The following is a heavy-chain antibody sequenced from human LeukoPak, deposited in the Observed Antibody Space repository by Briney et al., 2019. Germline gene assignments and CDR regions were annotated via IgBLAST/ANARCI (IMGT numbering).Heavy chain of an antibody. CDR2: IIPILGIA. CDR3: ASGGSEETTVPTPYYSGMDV. Sequence: SVKVSCKASGGTFSSYAISWVGQAPGQGLEWMGRIIPILGIANYAQKFQGSVTITAAQSPSPAYLELSSLRSEDTAVYYCASGGSEETTVPTPYYSGMDVWGQGTTVTVSS. CDR1: GGTFSSYA. D-gene: IGHD4-11*01. V-gene: IGHV1-69*04. J-gene: IGHJ6*02.